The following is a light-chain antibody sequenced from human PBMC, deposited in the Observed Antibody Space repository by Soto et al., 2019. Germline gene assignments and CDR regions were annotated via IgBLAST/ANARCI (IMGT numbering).Light chain of an antibody. V-gene: IGLV2-11*01. CDR1: NSDVGDYNY. CDR2: AVT. CDR3: CSYVGSSTVV. J-gene: IGLJ1*01. Sequence: QSALTQPRSVPGSPGQSVTISCSGPNSDVGDYNYVSWYQQHAGIAPKLMIYAVTKRPSGVPDRFSGSKSGNTASLTISGLWADDEADYYCCSYVGSSTVVFGSGTKVTVL.